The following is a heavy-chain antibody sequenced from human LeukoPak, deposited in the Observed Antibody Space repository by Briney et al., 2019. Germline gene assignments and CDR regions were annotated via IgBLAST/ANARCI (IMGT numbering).Heavy chain of an antibody. CDR3: ARDIREVGATHYFDY. CDR2: IHYSGST. Sequence: SETLSLTCTVSGFSITSHYWSWIRQPPGKGLEWIGLIHYSGSTTYNPSLKSRVTMSVDTSKNQFSLQLRSVTAADTALYYCARDIREVGATHYFDYWGQGTLVTVTS. CDR1: GFSITSHY. J-gene: IGHJ4*02. D-gene: IGHD1-26*01. V-gene: IGHV4-59*11.